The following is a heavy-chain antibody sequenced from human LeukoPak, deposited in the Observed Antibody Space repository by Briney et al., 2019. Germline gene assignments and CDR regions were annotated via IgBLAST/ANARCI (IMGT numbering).Heavy chain of an antibody. D-gene: IGHD6-19*01. CDR2: ISNNGGTT. CDR1: GFTFITEA. Sequence: GGSLRLSCAVSGFTFITEAMTWVRQAPGKGLEWVSTISNNGGTTYYADSVKGRFTISRDNSRNTVYLQMNSLRAEDTAFYYCAKGLGFLPQFDYWGQGTLVGVSS. V-gene: IGHV3-23*01. J-gene: IGHJ4*02. CDR3: AKGLGFLPQFDY.